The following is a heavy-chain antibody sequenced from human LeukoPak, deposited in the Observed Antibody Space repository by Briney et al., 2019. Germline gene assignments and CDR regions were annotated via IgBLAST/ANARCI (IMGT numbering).Heavy chain of an antibody. CDR3: ARGGRFGELSSSL. CDR2: IYSGGST. CDR1: GFTVSTNS. J-gene: IGHJ4*02. Sequence: PGGSLRLSCTVSGFTVSTNSMSWVRQTPGKGLEWVSFIYSGGSTHYSDSVKGRFTVSRDNAKNTLYLQLSSLRAEDTAVYYCARGGRFGELSSSLWGQGTLVTVSS. D-gene: IGHD3-10*01. V-gene: IGHV3-53*01.